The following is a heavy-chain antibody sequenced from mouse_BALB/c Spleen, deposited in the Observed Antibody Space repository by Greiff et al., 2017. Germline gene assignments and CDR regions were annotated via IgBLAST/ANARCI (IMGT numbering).Heavy chain of an antibody. CDR2: IDNSDSYT. CDR3: ARESLGAWFAY. Sequence: VQLQQPGAELVMPGASVKMSCKASGYTFTDYWMHWVKQRPGQGLEWIGAIDNSDSYTSYNQKFKGKATLTVDESSSTAYMQLSSLTSEDSAVYYCARESLGAWFAYWGQGTLVTVSA. V-gene: IGHV1-69*01. CDR1: GYTFTDYW. J-gene: IGHJ3*01.